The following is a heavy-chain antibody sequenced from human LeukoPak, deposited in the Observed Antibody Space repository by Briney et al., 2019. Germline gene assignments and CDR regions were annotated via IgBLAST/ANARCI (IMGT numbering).Heavy chain of an antibody. Sequence: SETLSLTCTVSGGSISSYYWSWIRQPPGKGLEWIGYIYYSGSTNYNPSLKSRVTISVDTSKNQFSLKLSSVTAADTAVYYCARDGNYGDYPFGYWGQGTLVTVSS. D-gene: IGHD4-17*01. CDR1: GGSISSYY. J-gene: IGHJ4*02. CDR2: IYYSGST. V-gene: IGHV4-59*12. CDR3: ARDGNYGDYPFGY.